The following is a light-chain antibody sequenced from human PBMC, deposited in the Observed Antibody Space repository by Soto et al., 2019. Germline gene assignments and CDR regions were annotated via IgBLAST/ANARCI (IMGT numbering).Light chain of an antibody. J-gene: IGKJ5*01. CDR3: QQYGSSLSIT. Sequence: DIQMTQSPSTLSASVGDRVTITCRASQSISSWLAWYQQKPGKAPKLLIYDASSLESGVPSRFSGSGSGTDFTLTISRLEPEDFAVYYCQQYGSSLSITFGQGTRLEIK. CDR1: QSISSW. CDR2: DAS. V-gene: IGKV1-5*01.